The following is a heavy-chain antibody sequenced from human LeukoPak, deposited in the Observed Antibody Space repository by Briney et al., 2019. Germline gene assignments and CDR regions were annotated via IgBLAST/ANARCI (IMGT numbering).Heavy chain of an antibody. J-gene: IGHJ4*02. Sequence: GGALRLSCEASGFSFSAAWMTWVRQAPGKGLEWVATIKNDGSDKYYVDSVKGRFTLSRDNAKNSVYLQMNSLRVEDTAVYYCVNLGYSDGGQGTLVTVSS. CDR2: IKNDGSDK. CDR1: GFSFSAAW. CDR3: VNLGYSD. D-gene: IGHD5-12*01. V-gene: IGHV3-7*01.